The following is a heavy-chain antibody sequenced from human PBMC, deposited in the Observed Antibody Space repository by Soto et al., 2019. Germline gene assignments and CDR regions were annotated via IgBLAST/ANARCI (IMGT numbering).Heavy chain of an antibody. V-gene: IGHV3-23*01. CDR2: ISGSGGIT. CDR3: AKGTGSGSAKRHFDY. Sequence: EVQLLESGGDLVQPGGSLRLSCAASGFTFNSYAMSWVRQAPGKGLEWVSTISGSGGITYYVDSVKGRFTISRDNSRNTLYLQMNSLRAEDTAIYYCAKGTGSGSAKRHFDYWGQGTLVTVSS. J-gene: IGHJ4*02. CDR1: GFTFNSYA. D-gene: IGHD6-25*01.